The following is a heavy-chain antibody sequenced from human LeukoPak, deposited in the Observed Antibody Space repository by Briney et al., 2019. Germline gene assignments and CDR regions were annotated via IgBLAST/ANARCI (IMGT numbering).Heavy chain of an antibody. V-gene: IGHV4-34*01. J-gene: IGHJ4*02. D-gene: IGHD2-15*01. CDR2: INHSGST. CDR3: ASGVVVAATYFDY. Sequence: PSETLSLTCAVYGGSFSAYYWSWIRQPPGKGLGWIGEINHSGSTNYNPSLKSRVTISVDTSKNQFSLKLSSVTAADTAVYYCASGVVVAATYFDYWGQGTLVTVSS. CDR1: GGSFSAYY.